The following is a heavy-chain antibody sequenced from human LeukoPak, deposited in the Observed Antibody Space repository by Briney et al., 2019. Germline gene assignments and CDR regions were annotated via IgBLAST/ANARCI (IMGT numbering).Heavy chain of an antibody. V-gene: IGHV3-23*01. D-gene: IGHD1-26*01. CDR3: AKTMGAIDHDY. J-gene: IGHJ4*02. CDR1: GFTFSGFS. CDR2: VTNSGGST. Sequence: GGSLRLSCAASGFTFSGFSMTWVRQAPGKGLEWVSSVTNSGGSTYYADSVKGRFTNSRDNSKNTLYLQMNSLRAEDTAVYYCAKTMGAIDHDYWGQGTLVTVSS.